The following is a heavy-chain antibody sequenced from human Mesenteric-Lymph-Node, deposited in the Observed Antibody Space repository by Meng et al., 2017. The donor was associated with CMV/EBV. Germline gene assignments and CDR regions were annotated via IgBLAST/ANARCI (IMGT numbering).Heavy chain of an antibody. Sequence: GESLKISCAASGFTFDSYAMNWVRQAPGKGLEWVSSISLSSRYINYADSVKGRFTISRDNAKSSLYLKMNTLRAEDTAVYYCARGRGGDGFLDYWGQGALVTVSS. V-gene: IGHV3-21*06. D-gene: IGHD3-10*01. CDR3: ARGRGGDGFLDY. CDR2: ISLSSRYI. J-gene: IGHJ4*02. CDR1: GFTFDSYA.